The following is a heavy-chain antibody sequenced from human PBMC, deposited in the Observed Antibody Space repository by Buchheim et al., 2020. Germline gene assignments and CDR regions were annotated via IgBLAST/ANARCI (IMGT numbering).Heavy chain of an antibody. CDR2: ISYDGSNK. CDR1: GFTFSSYG. Sequence: QVQLVESGGGVVQPGRSLRLSCAASGFTFSSYGMHWVRQAPGKGLEWVAVISYDGSNKYYADSVKGRFTISRDNSKNTLYLQMNSLRAEDTAVYYCAKGGGLGWQLRFLERKSNNNWFDPWGQGTL. CDR3: AKGGGLGWQLRFLERKSNNNWFDP. D-gene: IGHD3-3*01. V-gene: IGHV3-30*18. J-gene: IGHJ5*02.